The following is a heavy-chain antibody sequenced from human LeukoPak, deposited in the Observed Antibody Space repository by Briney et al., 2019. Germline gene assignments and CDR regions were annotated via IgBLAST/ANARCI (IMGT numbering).Heavy chain of an antibody. CDR3: AKDTVARLRLGELSSFDY. D-gene: IGHD3-16*02. CDR1: GFTFSSYG. CDR2: IRYDGSNK. V-gene: IGHV3-30*02. Sequence: GGSLRLSCAASGFTFSSYGMHWVRQAPGKGLEWVAFIRYDGSNKYYAGSVKGRFTISRDNSKNTLYLQMNSLRAEDTAVYYCAKDTVARLRLGELSSFDYWGQGTLVTVSS. J-gene: IGHJ4*02.